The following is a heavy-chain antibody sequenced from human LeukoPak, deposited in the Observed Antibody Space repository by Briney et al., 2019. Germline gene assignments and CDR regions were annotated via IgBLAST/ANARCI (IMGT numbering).Heavy chain of an antibody. CDR3: ARDRQQLAGGNWFDP. CDR2: IYTSGST. J-gene: IGHJ5*02. Sequence: SETLSLTCTVSGGSISSYYWSWIRQPPGKGLEWIGYIYTSGSTNYNPSLKSRVTISVDTSKNQFSLKLSSVTAADTAVYYCARDRQQLAGGNWFDPWGQGTLVTVSS. CDR1: GGSISSYY. V-gene: IGHV4-4*09. D-gene: IGHD6-13*01.